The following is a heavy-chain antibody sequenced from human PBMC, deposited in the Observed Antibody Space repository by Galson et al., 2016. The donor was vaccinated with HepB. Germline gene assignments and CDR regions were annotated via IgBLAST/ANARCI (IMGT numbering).Heavy chain of an antibody. V-gene: IGHV3-30*04. CDR1: GFTFSSYA. CDR3: ARVRGDWLAYYYYGMDV. CDR2: ISYDGSNK. J-gene: IGHJ6*02. Sequence: SLRLSCAASGFTFSSYAMHWVRQAPGKGLEWVAVISYDGSNKYYADSVKGRFTISRDNSKNTLYLQMNSLRAEDTAVYYCARVRGDWLAYYYYGMDVWGQGTTVTVSS. D-gene: IGHD3/OR15-3a*01.